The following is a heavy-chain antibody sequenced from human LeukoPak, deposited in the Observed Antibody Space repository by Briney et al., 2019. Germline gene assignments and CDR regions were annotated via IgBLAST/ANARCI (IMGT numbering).Heavy chain of an antibody. CDR2: INAGNGNT. CDR1: GYTFTSYA. CDR3: ARERRLSRSSGRNWFDP. D-gene: IGHD6-6*01. J-gene: IGHJ5*02. V-gene: IGHV1-3*01. Sequence: ASVKVSCKASGYTFTSYAMHWVRQAPGQRLEWMGWINAGNGNTKYSQKFQGRVTMTRDTSTSTVYMELSSLRSEDTAVYYCARERRLSRSSGRNWFDPWGQGTLVTVSS.